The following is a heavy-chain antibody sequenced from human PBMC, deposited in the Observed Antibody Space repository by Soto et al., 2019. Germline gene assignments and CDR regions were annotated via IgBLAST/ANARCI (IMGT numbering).Heavy chain of an antibody. CDR3: AMVDVYVTPSPQDV. V-gene: IGHV1-18*01. Sequence: QVQLVQSGAEVKNPGASVKVSCKASGYTFTRYGIAWARQAPGQGLEWMGWINTYNGNTNYAHNVQGRVTLTTDTSTSTAYMELRSLRSNDTAIYYCAMVDVYVTPSPQDVWGQGTTVIVSS. CDR1: GYTFTRYG. J-gene: IGHJ6*02. D-gene: IGHD3-16*01. CDR2: INTYNGNT.